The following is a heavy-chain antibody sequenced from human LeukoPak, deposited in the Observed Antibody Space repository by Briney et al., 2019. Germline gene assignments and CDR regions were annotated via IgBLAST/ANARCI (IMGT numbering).Heavy chain of an antibody. CDR3: VKGPRPDITVAHTVEN. J-gene: IGHJ4*02. D-gene: IGHD6-19*01. Sequence: PGGSLRLSCAASGFIFSNYAMSWVRQVLGRGLEWVSTISSRGDSTYVADSVKGRFTISRDNSKNSLYLQMNTVRAEDTAVYYCVKGPRPDITVAHTVENWGQGTLVTVSS. V-gene: IGHV3-23*01. CDR2: ISSRGDST. CDR1: GFIFSNYA.